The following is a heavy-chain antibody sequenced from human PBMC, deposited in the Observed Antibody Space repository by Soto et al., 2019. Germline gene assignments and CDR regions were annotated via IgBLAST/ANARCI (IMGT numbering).Heavy chain of an antibody. Sequence: QVQLVQSGAEVEKPGASVKVSCKASGYIFTNYYLHWVRQAPGEGLEWMGMINMNNGETGYAQNSRGRVTMTRDTSTSTAYMELTSQKSEDTAIFYCAREPPGSVDGFDYWGHGTLVTVSS. V-gene: IGHV1-46*01. D-gene: IGHD2-2*01. J-gene: IGHJ4*01. CDR1: GYIFTNYY. CDR3: AREPPGSVDGFDY. CDR2: INMNNGET.